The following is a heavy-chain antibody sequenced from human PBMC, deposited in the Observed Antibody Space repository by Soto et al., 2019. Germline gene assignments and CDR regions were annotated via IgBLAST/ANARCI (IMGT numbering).Heavy chain of an antibody. CDR1: GFIFTSYS. Sequence: EVQLVDSGGGLVKPGGSLRLSCAPSGFIFTSYSMNWVRQAPGKGLEWVSSISSSSSYIYYADSVKGRFTISRDNAKNSLYLQMSSLRAEDTAVYYCARDSGSSSDYYGMDVWGQGTTVTVSS. CDR3: ARDSGSSSDYYGMDV. V-gene: IGHV3-21*01. J-gene: IGHJ6*02. CDR2: ISSSSSYI. D-gene: IGHD6-13*01.